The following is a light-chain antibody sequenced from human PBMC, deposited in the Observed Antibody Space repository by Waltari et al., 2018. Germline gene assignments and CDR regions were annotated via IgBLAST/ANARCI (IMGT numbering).Light chain of an antibody. V-gene: IGKV1-13*02. J-gene: IGKJ3*01. CDR3: QQYYTFPFT. CDR2: HTS. CDR1: QAISGY. Sequence: SVGDRVTITCRASQAISGYLNWYQQKPGEAPKVLIYHTSRLETGVPSRFSGDGSGTEFTLTISSLQPGDFATYFCQQYYTFPFTFGPGTKLDLK.